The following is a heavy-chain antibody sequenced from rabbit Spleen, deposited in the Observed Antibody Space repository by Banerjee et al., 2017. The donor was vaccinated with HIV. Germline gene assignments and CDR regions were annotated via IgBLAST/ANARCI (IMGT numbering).Heavy chain of an antibody. CDR1: GFSFSGNSY. CDR3: ARDAGTSFSTYGMDL. D-gene: IGHD8-1*01. Sequence: QEQLVESGGGLVKPGGTLTLTCTASGFSFSGNSYMCWVRQAPGKGLEWIACIDTGSSGFTYFASWAKGRFTISKTSSTTVTLQMTSLTAADTATYFCARDAGTSFSTYGMDLWGPGTLVTVS. V-gene: IGHV1S45*01. CDR2: IDTGSSGFT. J-gene: IGHJ6*01.